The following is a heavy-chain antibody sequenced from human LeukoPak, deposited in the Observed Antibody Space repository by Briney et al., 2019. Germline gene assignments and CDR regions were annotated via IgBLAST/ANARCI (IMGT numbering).Heavy chain of an antibody. CDR2: IYYSGST. CDR3: ARRVPDSRGYYYVATDAFDI. CDR1: GGSITSYY. Sequence: SETLSLTCTVSGGSITSYYWSWIRQPPGKGLEWIGYIYYSGSTSHNPSLKSRVTISVDTSKNQFSLKLNSVTAADTAVYYCARRVPDSRGYYYVATDAFDIWGQGIMVTVSS. D-gene: IGHD3-22*01. J-gene: IGHJ3*02. V-gene: IGHV4-59*01.